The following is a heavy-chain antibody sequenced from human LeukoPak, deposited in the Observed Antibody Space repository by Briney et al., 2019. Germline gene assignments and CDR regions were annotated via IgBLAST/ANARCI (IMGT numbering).Heavy chain of an antibody. CDR2: IYYSGST. CDR1: GGSISSYY. Sequence: PSETLSLTCTVSGGSISSYYWSWIRQPPGKGLEWIGYIYYSGSTNYNPSLKSRVTISVDTSKNQFSQKLSSVTAADTAVYYCARQTGGWFDPWGQGTLVTVSS. V-gene: IGHV4-59*01. J-gene: IGHJ5*02. CDR3: ARQTGGWFDP. D-gene: IGHD1-1*01.